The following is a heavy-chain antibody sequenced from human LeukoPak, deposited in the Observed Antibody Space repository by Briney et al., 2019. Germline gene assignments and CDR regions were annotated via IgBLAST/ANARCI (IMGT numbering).Heavy chain of an antibody. V-gene: IGHV3-30*02. CDR2: ISFDGSQK. J-gene: IGHJ6*03. CDR3: ARDPAPRSYRYMDV. Sequence: GGSLRLSCAASGFTFSNYGMHWVRQAPGKGLEWVALISFDGSQKYYADSVKGRFTISRDNSKSTVYLQMNSLRAEDTAVYYCARDPAPRSYRYMDVWGKGTTVTVSS. CDR1: GFTFSNYG. D-gene: IGHD3-10*01.